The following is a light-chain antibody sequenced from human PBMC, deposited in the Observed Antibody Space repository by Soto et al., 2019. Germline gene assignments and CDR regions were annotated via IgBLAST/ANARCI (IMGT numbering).Light chain of an antibody. Sequence: EVVMTQSPATLSVSPGERATLSCRASQTINSNLAWYQQKPGQAPRLLIHGATTRATGIPGRCSGSGSGTEFTLTISSLQSEDIAVYYCQQYNYWPPRTFGQGTKVDIK. CDR1: QTINSN. V-gene: IGKV3-15*01. CDR2: GAT. CDR3: QQYNYWPPRT. J-gene: IGKJ1*01.